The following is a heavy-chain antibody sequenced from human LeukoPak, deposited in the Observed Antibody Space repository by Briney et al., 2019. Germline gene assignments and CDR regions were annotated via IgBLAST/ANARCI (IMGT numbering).Heavy chain of an antibody. CDR3: ARGTTGMDY. J-gene: IGHJ4*02. CDR2: ISSTSDTI. Sequence: GGSLRLSCVTSGFTFRTYSMNWVRQAPGKGLEWVSHISSTSDTIYYADSVKGRFIISRDSAQNSLYLQMNSLRVEDTAVYYCARGTTGMDYWGQGTLVTVSS. D-gene: IGHD4-17*01. CDR1: GFTFRTYS. V-gene: IGHV3-48*01.